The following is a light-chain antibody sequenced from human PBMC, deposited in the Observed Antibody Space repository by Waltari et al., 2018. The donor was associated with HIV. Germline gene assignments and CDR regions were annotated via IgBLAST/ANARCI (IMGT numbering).Light chain of an antibody. J-gene: IGKJ1*01. CDR2: WAS. Sequence: DIVMTQSPDSLAVSLGERATINCKSSQSVLYSSNNKNYLAWYQQKPGQPPKLLIYWASTRESGVHDRFSGSGSGTDFTLTISSLQAEDVAVYYCQQYYTNPRTFGQGTKVEIK. V-gene: IGKV4-1*01. CDR3: QQYYTNPRT. CDR1: QSVLYSSNNKNY.